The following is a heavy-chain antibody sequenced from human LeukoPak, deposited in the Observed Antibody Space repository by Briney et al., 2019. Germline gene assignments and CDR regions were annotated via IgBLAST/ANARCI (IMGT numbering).Heavy chain of an antibody. CDR2: ISYDGSNK. CDR1: GFTFSSYG. V-gene: IGHV3-30*18. D-gene: IGHD6-19*01. CDR3: AKDPPPWGIAVAGTIY. Sequence: GGPLRLSCAASGFTFSSYGMHWVRQAPGKGLEWGAVISYDGSNKYYADSVKGRFTISRDNSKNTLYLQMNSLRAEDTAVYYCAKDPPPWGIAVAGTIYWGQGTLVTVSS. J-gene: IGHJ4*02.